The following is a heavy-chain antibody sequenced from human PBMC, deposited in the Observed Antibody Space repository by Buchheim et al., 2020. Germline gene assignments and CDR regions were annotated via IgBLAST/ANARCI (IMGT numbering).Heavy chain of an antibody. J-gene: IGHJ4*02. CDR2: ISYDGSNK. Sequence: QVQLVESGGGVVQPGRSLRLSCAASGFTFSSYAMHWVRQAPGKGLEWVAVISYDGSNKYYADSVKGRFTISRDNSKNTLYLQMNSLRAEDTAVYYCARDGVQETVVVPAAMFRYYFDYWGQGTL. CDR1: GFTFSSYA. D-gene: IGHD2-2*01. V-gene: IGHV3-30-3*01. CDR3: ARDGVQETVVVPAAMFRYYFDY.